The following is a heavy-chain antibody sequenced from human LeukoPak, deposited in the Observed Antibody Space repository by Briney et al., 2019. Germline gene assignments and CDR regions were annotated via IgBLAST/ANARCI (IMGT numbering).Heavy chain of an antibody. CDR1: GFTSTPSE. CDR3: AKDYRDFWSGYYGYFDF. J-gene: IGHJ4*01. CDR2: ISGSGTTT. D-gene: IGHD3-3*01. Sequence: PGGSLRLSCAASGFTSTPSELSWVRQAPGKGLECVSGISGSGTTTSYADSVKGRFTTSRDNSKNTLYLQMNSLRAEDTAVYYCAKDYRDFWSGYYGYFDFWGHGTRVTVSS. V-gene: IGHV3-23*01.